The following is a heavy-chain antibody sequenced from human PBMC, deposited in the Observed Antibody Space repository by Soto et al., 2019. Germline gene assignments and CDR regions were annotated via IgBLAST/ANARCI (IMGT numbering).Heavy chain of an antibody. V-gene: IGHV3-72*01. CDR2: TRNKANGFTT. Sequence: GGSLRLSCAASGFTFSDHYMDWVRQAPGKGLEWVGRTRNKANGFTTDYAASVKGRFTISRDDSKNSLYLQMNSLITEDTAVYYCSRPPYGGTPYPGDYWGQGTLVTVSS. CDR1: GFTFSDHY. D-gene: IGHD5-12*01. J-gene: IGHJ4*02. CDR3: SRPPYGGTPYPGDY.